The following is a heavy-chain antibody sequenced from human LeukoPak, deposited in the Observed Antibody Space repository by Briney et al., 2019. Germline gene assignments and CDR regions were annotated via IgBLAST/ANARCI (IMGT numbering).Heavy chain of an antibody. J-gene: IGHJ4*02. CDR3: ARVCHYDDILFDY. D-gene: IGHD4-17*01. CDR2: MNPNSGNT. V-gene: IGHV1-8*01. Sequence: ASVKVSCKASGYTFTSYDINWVRQATGQGLEWMGWMNPNSGNTGYAQKFQGRVTMTRNTSISTAYMELSSLRSEDTAVYYCARVCHYDDILFDYWGQGTLATVSS. CDR1: GYTFTSYD.